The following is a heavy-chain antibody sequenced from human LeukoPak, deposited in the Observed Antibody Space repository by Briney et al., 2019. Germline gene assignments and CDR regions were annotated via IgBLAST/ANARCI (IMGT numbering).Heavy chain of an antibody. V-gene: IGHV4-4*07. CDR3: ASSGSMVQGVIIPLDAFDI. CDR1: GGSISSYY. Sequence: PSETLSLTCTVSGGSISSYYWSWIRQPPGKGLEWIGRIYTSGSTNYNPSLKSRVTMSVDTSKNQFSLKLSSVTAADTAVYYCASSGSMVQGVIIPLDAFDIWGQGTMVTVSS. J-gene: IGHJ3*02. D-gene: IGHD3-10*01. CDR2: IYTSGST.